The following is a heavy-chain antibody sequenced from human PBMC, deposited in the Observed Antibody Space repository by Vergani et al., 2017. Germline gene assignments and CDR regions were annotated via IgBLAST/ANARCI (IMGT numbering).Heavy chain of an antibody. CDR2: ISGSGGST. J-gene: IGHJ4*02. CDR3: AKRAAGISIEVVPAAIFWFDY. V-gene: IGHV3-23*01. CDR1: GFTFSSYA. Sequence: EVQLLESGGGLVQPGGSLRLSCAASGFTFSSYAMSWVRQAPGKGLVWVSAISGSGGSTYYADSVKGRFTISRDKSKNTLYLQMNSLRAEDTAVYYCAKRAAGISIEVVPAAIFWFDYWGQGTLVTVSS. D-gene: IGHD2-2*01.